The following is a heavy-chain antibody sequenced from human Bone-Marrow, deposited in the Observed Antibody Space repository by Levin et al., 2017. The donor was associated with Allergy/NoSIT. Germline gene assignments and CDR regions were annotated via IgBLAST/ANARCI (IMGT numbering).Heavy chain of an antibody. CDR1: GFTFSNAW. CDR2: IKSKTDGGTT. J-gene: IGHJ4*02. V-gene: IGHV3-15*01. D-gene: IGHD5-12*01. Sequence: GESLKISCAASGFTFSNAWMSWVRQAPGKGLEWVGRIKSKTDGGTTDYAAPVKGRFTISRDDSKNTLYLQMNSLKTEDTAVYYCTSSQGVFRPSGYDYFDYWGQGTLVTVSS. CDR3: TSSQGVFRPSGYDYFDY.